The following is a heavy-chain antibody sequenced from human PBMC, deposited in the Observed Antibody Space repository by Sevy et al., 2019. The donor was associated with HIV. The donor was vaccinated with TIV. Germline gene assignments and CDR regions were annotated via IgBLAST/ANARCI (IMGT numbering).Heavy chain of an antibody. CDR1: GFSLSTSGVG. J-gene: IGHJ5*02. Sequence: SGPTLVNPTQTLTLTCTFSGFSLSTSGVGVGWIRQPPGKALEWLALMYWDDDKPYSPSLTSRLTITNDTSKNQVVLTMTTMDPVDTATYYCAHFRSYEVWFDLWGQGTMVTVSS. CDR2: MYWDDDK. D-gene: IGHD3-22*01. V-gene: IGHV2-5*02. CDR3: AHFRSYEVWFDL.